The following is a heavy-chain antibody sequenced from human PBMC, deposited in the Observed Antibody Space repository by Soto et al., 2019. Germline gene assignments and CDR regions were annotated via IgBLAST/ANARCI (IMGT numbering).Heavy chain of an antibody. CDR3: AKGGRQWLVTSDFNY. J-gene: IGHJ4*02. Sequence: VQLVESGGGVVQPGRSLRLSCAASGFTFSDYAMQWVRQAPGKGLEWVAVVSHDGRNTHYAVSVNGRFTISRDSSKNTVSLEMTSLRAEDTAVYYCAKGGRQWLVTSDFNYWGQGALGTVSS. V-gene: IGHV3-30*18. D-gene: IGHD6-19*01. CDR2: VSHDGRNT. CDR1: GFTFSDYA.